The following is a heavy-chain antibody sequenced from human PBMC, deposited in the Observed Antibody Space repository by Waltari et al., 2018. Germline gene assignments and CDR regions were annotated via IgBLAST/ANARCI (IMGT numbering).Heavy chain of an antibody. CDR1: GDSVNSNY. CDR3: IREHPLRYSGPLFDY. Sequence: QLHLQESGPGLVKPSETLSLTCAVSGDSVNSNYWSWVRQPPGKGLEWIGRISGGTGTTDFTPSLKRRVTISTDTSKNQISLKLTSVTAADTAVYYCIREHPLRYSGPLFDYWGQGVLVSVSS. CDR2: ISGGTGTT. V-gene: IGHV4-4*07. D-gene: IGHD1-26*01. J-gene: IGHJ4*02.